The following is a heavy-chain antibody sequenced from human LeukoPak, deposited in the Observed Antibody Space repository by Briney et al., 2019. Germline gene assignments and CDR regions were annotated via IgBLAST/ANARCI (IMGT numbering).Heavy chain of an antibody. Sequence: GGSLRLSCAASGFTFSSYSMNWVRQAPGKGLDWVSYSSSSSSTIYYADSVKGRFTISRDNAKNSLYLEMNSLRDEDTAVYYCARDRSYRPEDWGQGTLATVSS. CDR2: SSSSSSTI. V-gene: IGHV3-48*02. J-gene: IGHJ4*02. D-gene: IGHD3-16*02. CDR3: ARDRSYRPED. CDR1: GFTFSSYS.